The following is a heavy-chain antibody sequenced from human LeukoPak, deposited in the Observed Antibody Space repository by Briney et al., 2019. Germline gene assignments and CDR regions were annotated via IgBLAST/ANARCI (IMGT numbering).Heavy chain of an antibody. CDR3: ARGSESSSWHDY. CDR2: IIPIFGTA. CDR1: GGTFSSYA. D-gene: IGHD6-13*01. J-gene: IGHJ4*02. Sequence: ASVKVSCKASGGTFSSYAISWVRQAPGQGLEWMGGIIPIFGTANYAQEFQGRVTITADESTSTAYMELSSLRSEDTAVYHCARGSESSSWHDYWSQGTLVTVSS. V-gene: IGHV1-69*13.